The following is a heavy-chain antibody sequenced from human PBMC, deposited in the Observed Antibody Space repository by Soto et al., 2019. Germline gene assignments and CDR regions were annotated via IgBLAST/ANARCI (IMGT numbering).Heavy chain of an antibody. CDR1: GWSVSGYY. CDR3: ARLFGHYSGYVGY. Sequence: SETLSLTCAVYGWSVSGYYWNWLRQPPGEGLEWIGKIDQSGSTYYNPSVKSRVTISVDTSKNQFSLKLSSVTAADTAVYYCARLFGHYSGYVGYWGQGTLVTVSS. V-gene: IGHV4-34*01. CDR2: IDQSGST. D-gene: IGHD5-12*01. J-gene: IGHJ4*02.